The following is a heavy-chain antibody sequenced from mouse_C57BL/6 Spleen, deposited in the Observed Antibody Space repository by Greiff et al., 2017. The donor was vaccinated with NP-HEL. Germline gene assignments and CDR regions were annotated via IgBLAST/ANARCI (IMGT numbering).Heavy chain of an antibody. CDR3: ARHGFIHAMDY. D-gene: IGHD1-1*01. CDR1: GFTFSSYG. CDR2: ISSGGSYT. J-gene: IGHJ4*01. Sequence: DVHLVESGGDLVKPGGSLKLSCAASGFTFSSYGMSWVRQTPDKRLEWVATISSGGSYTYYPDSVKGRFTISRDNAKNTLYLQMSSLKSEDTAMYYCARHGFIHAMDYWGQGTSVTVSS. V-gene: IGHV5-6*01.